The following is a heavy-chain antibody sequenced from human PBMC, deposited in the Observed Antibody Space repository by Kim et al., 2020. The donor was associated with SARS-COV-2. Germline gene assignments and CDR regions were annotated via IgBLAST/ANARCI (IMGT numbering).Heavy chain of an antibody. V-gene: IGHV4-39*07. D-gene: IGHD3-22*01. CDR1: GGSISSSSYY. CDR3: ARDSYYDSSGYGY. Sequence: SETLSLTCTVSGGSISSSSYYWGWIRQPPGKGLEWIVSIYYSGSTYYNPSLKSRVTISVDTSKNQFSLKLSPVTAADTAVYYCARDSYYDSSGYGYWGQG. CDR2: IYYSGST. J-gene: IGHJ4*02.